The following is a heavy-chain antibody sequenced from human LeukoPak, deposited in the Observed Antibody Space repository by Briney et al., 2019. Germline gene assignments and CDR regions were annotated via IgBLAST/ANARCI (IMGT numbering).Heavy chain of an antibody. CDR3: AKVRRWLQHSLDY. V-gene: IGHV3-20*04. CDR1: GFTFDDYG. D-gene: IGHD5-24*01. CDR2: INWNGGST. J-gene: IGHJ4*02. Sequence: GGPLRLSCAASGFTFDDYGMSWVRQAPGKGLAWVSTINWNGGSTGYADSVKGRFTISRDNSKNTLYLQMNSLRAEDTAVYYCAKVRRWLQHSLDYWGQGTLVTVSS.